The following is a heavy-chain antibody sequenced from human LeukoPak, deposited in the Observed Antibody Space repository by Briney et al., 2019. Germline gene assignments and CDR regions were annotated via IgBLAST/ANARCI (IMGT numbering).Heavy chain of an antibody. CDR3: ARRAPVLLWFGELSRDAFDI. CDR2: MNPNSGNT. CDR1: GYTFTNSY. D-gene: IGHD3-10*01. J-gene: IGHJ3*02. V-gene: IGHV1-8*03. Sequence: ASVKVSCKASGYTFTNSYIHWVRQAPGQVLEWMGWMNPNSGNTGYAQKFQGRVTITRNTSISTAYMELSSLRSEDTAVYYCARRAPVLLWFGELSRDAFDIWGQGTMVTVSS.